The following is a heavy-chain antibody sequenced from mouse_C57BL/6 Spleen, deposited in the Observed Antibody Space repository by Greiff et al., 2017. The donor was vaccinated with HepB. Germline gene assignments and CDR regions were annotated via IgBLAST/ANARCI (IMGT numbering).Heavy chain of an antibody. CDR3: AREGDYDYYYAMDY. J-gene: IGHJ4*01. D-gene: IGHD2-4*01. CDR1: GFTFSDYG. Sequence: DVKLVESGGGLVKPGGSLKLSCAASGFTFSDYGMHWVRQAPEKGLEWVAYISSGSSTIYYADTVKGRYTISRDNAKNTLFLQMTSLRSEDTAMYYCAREGDYDYYYAMDYWGQGTSVTVSS. V-gene: IGHV5-17*01. CDR2: ISSGSSTI.